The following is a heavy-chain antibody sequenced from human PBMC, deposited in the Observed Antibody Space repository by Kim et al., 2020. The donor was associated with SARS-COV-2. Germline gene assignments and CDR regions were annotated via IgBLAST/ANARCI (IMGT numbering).Heavy chain of an antibody. Sequence: GGSLRLSCAASGFTFSSYEMNWVRQAPGKGLEWVSYISSSGSTIYYADSVKGRFTISRDNAKNSLYLQMNSLRAEDTAVYYCARRVRVGALDYWGQGTLVTVSS. J-gene: IGHJ4*02. CDR2: ISSSGSTI. CDR1: GFTFSSYE. CDR3: ARRVRVGALDY. D-gene: IGHD1-26*01. V-gene: IGHV3-48*03.